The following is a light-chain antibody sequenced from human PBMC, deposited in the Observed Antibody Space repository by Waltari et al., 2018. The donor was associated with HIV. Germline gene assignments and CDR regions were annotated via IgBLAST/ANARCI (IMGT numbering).Light chain of an antibody. CDR3: SSYTSSSTWV. Sequence: QSALTQPPSVSGSPGQSVTISCTGTSSDVGSYNRVSWYQQPPGTAPKLRIYEVSNRPSGGPDRFSGSKSGNTASLTISGLQAEDEADYYCSSYTSSSTWVFGGGTKLTVL. V-gene: IGLV2-18*02. CDR1: SSDVGSYNR. J-gene: IGLJ3*02. CDR2: EVS.